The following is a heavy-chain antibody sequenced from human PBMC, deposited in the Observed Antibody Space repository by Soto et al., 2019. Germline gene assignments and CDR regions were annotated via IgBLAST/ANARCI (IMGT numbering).Heavy chain of an antibody. CDR3: AGLRLVDY. D-gene: IGHD5-12*01. CDR2: ISYDGSNK. CDR1: GFTFSSYA. V-gene: IGHV3-30-3*01. J-gene: IGHJ4*02. Sequence: QVQLVESGGGVVQPGRSLRLSCAASGFTFSSYAMHWVRQAPGKGLEWVAVISYDGSNKYYADSVKGRFTISRDNSKNTLDLQMNSLRAEDTAVYYCAGLRLVDYWGQGTLVTVSS.